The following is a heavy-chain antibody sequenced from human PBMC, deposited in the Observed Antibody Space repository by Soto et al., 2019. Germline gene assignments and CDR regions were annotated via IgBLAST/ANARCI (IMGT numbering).Heavy chain of an antibody. J-gene: IGHJ5*02. CDR2: IYYTGST. CDR1: GGSISSYY. V-gene: IGHV4-59*01. CDR3: ARARSEPKAYCGGDCYSPWFDP. D-gene: IGHD2-21*01. Sequence: TSETLSLTCTVSGGSISSYYWHWIRQPPGKGLEWIGYIYYTGSTNYNPSLKSRVTISVDTSKNQFSLKLYSVAATDTAVYYCARARSEPKAYCGGDCYSPWFDPWGQGTLVTVSS.